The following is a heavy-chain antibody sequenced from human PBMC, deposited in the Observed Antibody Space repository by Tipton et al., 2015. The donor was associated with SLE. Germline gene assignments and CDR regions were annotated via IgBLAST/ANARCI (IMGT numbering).Heavy chain of an antibody. CDR2: IYYSGST. Sequence: TPSLTCTVSGGSISSYYWGWIRQPPGKGLEWIGSIYYSGSTYYNPSLKSRVTISVDTSKNQFSLKLSSVTAADTAVYYCARQWGDSSSSGDYWGQGTLVTVSS. CDR1: GGSISSYY. D-gene: IGHD6-6*01. J-gene: IGHJ4*02. V-gene: IGHV4-39*07. CDR3: ARQWGDSSSSGDY.